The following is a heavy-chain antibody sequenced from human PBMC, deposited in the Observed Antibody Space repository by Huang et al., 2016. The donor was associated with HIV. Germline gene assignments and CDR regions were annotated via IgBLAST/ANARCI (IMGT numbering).Heavy chain of an antibody. CDR2: SIPICGAT. Sequence: VQLVQSGAEVKKPGSSVKVSCKASGDTFSSFVFSWVRQAPGQGLEWMGGSIPICGATNDSQKFQGRVTIIADESTRTAYIELRSLTSEDTAVYYCLGDRLEGSYRFPGYWGQGTLVTVSS. CDR3: LGDRLEGSYRFPGY. J-gene: IGHJ4*02. D-gene: IGHD3-16*02. CDR1: GDTFSSFV. V-gene: IGHV1-69*13.